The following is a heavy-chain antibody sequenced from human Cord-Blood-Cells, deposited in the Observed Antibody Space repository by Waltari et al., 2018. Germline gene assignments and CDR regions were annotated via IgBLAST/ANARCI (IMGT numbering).Heavy chain of an antibody. D-gene: IGHD3-9*01. CDR3: AGGLVIGYFDY. Sequence: QVQLVASGGGVVQPGRSLRLSCAAHGFTFSSHAMHWVRQAPGKGLEWVAVISYDGSNKYYADSVKGRFTISRDNSKNTLYLQMNSLRAEDTAVYYCAGGLVIGYFDYWGQGTLVTVSS. CDR2: ISYDGSNK. CDR1: GFTFSSHA. J-gene: IGHJ4*02. V-gene: IGHV3-30-3*01.